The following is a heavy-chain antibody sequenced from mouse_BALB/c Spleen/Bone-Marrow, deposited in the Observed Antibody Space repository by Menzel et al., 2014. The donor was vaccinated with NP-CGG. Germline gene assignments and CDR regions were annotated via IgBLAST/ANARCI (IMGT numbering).Heavy chain of an antibody. V-gene: IGHV1-54*01. J-gene: IGHJ2*01. CDR3: AREWTARAVDY. CDR1: GYAFTNYL. CDR2: INPGSGGA. Sequence: QVHVKQSGAELVRPGTSVKVSCKASGYAFTNYLIEWVKQRPGQGLEWIGVINPGSGGANYNEKFKGKATLTADKSSSTAYMQLSSLTSDDSAVYFCAREWTARAVDYWGQGTTPTVSS. D-gene: IGHD3-2*01.